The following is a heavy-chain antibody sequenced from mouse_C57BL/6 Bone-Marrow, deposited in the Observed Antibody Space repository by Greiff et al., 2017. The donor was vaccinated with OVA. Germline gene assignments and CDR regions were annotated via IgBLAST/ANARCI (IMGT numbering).Heavy chain of an antibody. D-gene: IGHD2-12*01. CDR1: GFSLTSYG. J-gene: IGHJ4*01. Sequence: VQLQQSGPGLVQPSQSLSITCTVSGFSLTSYGVHWVRQSPGKGLEWLGVIWRGGSTDYNAAFISRLSISKDNSKSQVVFKIHSLQAADTAIYYCAGWSLRKVFSAMDYWGQGTSVTVSS. V-gene: IGHV2-2*01. CDR3: AGWSLRKVFSAMDY. CDR2: IWRGGST.